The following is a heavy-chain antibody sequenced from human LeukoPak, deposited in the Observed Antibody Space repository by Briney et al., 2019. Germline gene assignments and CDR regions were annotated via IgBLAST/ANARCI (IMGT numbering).Heavy chain of an antibody. CDR2: ISSSSSYI. J-gene: IGHJ6*04. CDR1: GFTFSSYS. CDR3: ARLRGSGSPNYYYYGMDV. D-gene: IGHD3-10*01. Sequence: PGGSLRLSCAASGFTFSSYSMNWVRQAPGKGLEWVSSISSSSSYIYYADSVKGRFTISRDNAKNSLYLQMNSLRAEDTAVYYCARLRGSGSPNYYYYGMDVWGKGTTVTVSS. V-gene: IGHV3-21*01.